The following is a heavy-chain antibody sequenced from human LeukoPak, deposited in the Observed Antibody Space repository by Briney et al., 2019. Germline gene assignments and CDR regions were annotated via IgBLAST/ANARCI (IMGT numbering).Heavy chain of an antibody. Sequence: GRSLRLSCAASGFTFSSYGMHWFRQAPGKGLELVAKIKQDGSAKYYVDSVKGRFTISRENAKNLLYLQMNSLRADDTAVYYCARVLAGRCTDSPCYPFFDWWGQGTLVTVSA. D-gene: IGHD2-15*01. V-gene: IGHV3-7*01. CDR3: ARVLAGRCTDSPCYPFFDW. CDR2: IKQDGSAK. J-gene: IGHJ4*02. CDR1: GFTFSSYG.